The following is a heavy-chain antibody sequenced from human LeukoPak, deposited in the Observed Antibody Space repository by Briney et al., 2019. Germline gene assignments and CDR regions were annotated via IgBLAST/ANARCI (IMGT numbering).Heavy chain of an antibody. Sequence: GRSLRLSCAASGFTFSSYAMHWVRQAPGKGLEWVAVISYDGSNKYYADSVKGRFTISRDNSKDTLYLQMNSLRAEDTAVYYCARETRGDCSSTSCKKRRAFDIWGQGTMVTVSS. J-gene: IGHJ3*02. V-gene: IGHV3-30*04. CDR3: ARETRGDCSSTSCKKRRAFDI. CDR2: ISYDGSNK. CDR1: GFTFSSYA. D-gene: IGHD2-2*01.